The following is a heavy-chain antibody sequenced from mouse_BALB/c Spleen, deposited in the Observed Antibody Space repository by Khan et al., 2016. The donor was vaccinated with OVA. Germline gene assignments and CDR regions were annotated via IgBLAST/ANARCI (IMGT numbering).Heavy chain of an antibody. J-gene: IGHJ4*01. CDR2: INPRSSYT. D-gene: IGHD2-14*01. Sequence: QVQLQQSGAELARPGASVKMSCKASGYTFTSNTMHWVKQRPGQGLEWIGYINPRSSYTNYNQKFKDKATLTADKYSSTAYMQLSSLTSEDSAVYYCARRTTEYTMDYWGQGTSVTGSS. CDR1: GYTFTSNT. V-gene: IGHV1-4*01. CDR3: ARRTTEYTMDY.